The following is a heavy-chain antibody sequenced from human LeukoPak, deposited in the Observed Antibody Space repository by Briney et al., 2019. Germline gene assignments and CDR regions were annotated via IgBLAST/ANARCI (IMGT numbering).Heavy chain of an antibody. CDR3: ARRITSPLPVLWSGYYGHFAVPGHFDY. J-gene: IGHJ4*02. CDR1: GGSFSGYY. V-gene: IGHV4-34*01. CDR2: INHSGST. Sequence: KPSETLSLTCAVYGGSFSGYYWSWIRQPPGKGLEWIGEINHSGSTNYNPSLKSRVTISVDTSKNQFSLKLSSVTAADTAVYYCARRITSPLPVLWSGYYGHFAVPGHFDYWGQGTLVTVSS. D-gene: IGHD3-3*01.